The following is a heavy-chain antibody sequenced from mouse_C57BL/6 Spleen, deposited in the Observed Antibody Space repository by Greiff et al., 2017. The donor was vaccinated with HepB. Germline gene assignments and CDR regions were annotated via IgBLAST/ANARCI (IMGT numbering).Heavy chain of an antibody. CDR2: IDPSDSYT. D-gene: IGHD4-1*01. CDR1: GYTFTSYW. Sequence: QVHVKQPGAELVMPGASVKLSCKASGYTFTSYWMHWVKQRPGQGLEWIGEIDPSDSYTNYNQKFKGKSTLTVDKSSSTAYMQLSSLTSEDSAVYYCARGGTWDGGFAYWGQGTLVTVSA. CDR3: ARGGTWDGGFAY. V-gene: IGHV1-69*01. J-gene: IGHJ3*01.